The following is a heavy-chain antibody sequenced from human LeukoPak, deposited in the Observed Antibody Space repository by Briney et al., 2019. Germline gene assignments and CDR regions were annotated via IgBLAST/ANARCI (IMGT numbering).Heavy chain of an antibody. V-gene: IGHV3-30*04. CDR1: GFTFSSYA. CDR3: ARDRYGGYGDY. D-gene: IGHD5-12*01. J-gene: IGHJ4*02. Sequence: QPGRSLRLSCAASGFTFSSYAMHWVRQAPGKGLEWVAVISYDGSNKYYADSVKGRLTISRDNSKNTLYLQMNSLRAEDTAVYYCARDRYGGYGDYWGQGTLVTVSS. CDR2: ISYDGSNK.